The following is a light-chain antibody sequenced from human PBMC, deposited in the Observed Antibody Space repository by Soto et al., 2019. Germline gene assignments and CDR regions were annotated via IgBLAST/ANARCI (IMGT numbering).Light chain of an antibody. CDR3: SSYTSSSTWV. CDR2: DVS. Sequence: QSVLTQPASVSGSPGQSIAISCTGTSSDVGGYNYVSWYPQHPGKTPNLMIYDVSNRPSGVSNRFSGSKSGNTASLTISGLQAEDEADYYCSSYTSSSTWVFGGGTKLTVL. CDR1: SSDVGGYNY. V-gene: IGLV2-14*01. J-gene: IGLJ3*02.